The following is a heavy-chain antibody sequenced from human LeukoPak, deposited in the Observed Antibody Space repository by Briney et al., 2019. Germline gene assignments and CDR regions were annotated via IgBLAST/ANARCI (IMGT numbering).Heavy chain of an antibody. V-gene: IGHV3-43*02. CDR1: GFTFGDYA. D-gene: IGHD3-22*01. Sequence: PGGSLRLSCAASGFTFGDYAMHWVRQAPGTGLEWVSLISGDGGSTSSDSVTGRFTISRDNSKNSLYLQMNNLRAEDTALYYCAKGHSSAYTIDSWGQGTLVTVSS. CDR2: ISGDGGST. J-gene: IGHJ4*02. CDR3: AKGHSSAYTIDS.